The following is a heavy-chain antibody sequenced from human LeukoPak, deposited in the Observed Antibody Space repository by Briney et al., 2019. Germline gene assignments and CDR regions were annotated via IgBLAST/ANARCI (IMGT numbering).Heavy chain of an antibody. J-gene: IGHJ4*02. CDR3: AKDLVDTSCGLFDY. D-gene: IGHD2-2*01. CDR1: GFAFSNYA. Sequence: GGSLRLSCAASGFAFSNYAMHWVRQAPGKGLEWVAVIWYGGNNQYYTDSVKGRFTISRDNSKNTLYLQMNSLKTEDTAVYYCAKDLVDTSCGLFDYWGQGTLVTVSS. CDR2: IWYGGNNQ. V-gene: IGHV3-30*02.